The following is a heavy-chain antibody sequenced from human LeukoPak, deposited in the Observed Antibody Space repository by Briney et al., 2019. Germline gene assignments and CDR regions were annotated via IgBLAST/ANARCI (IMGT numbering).Heavy chain of an antibody. V-gene: IGHV1-2*02. CDR2: INPNSGGT. CDR3: ARARGGLVVVPAALDY. D-gene: IGHD2-2*01. Sequence: ASVKVSCKASGYTFTGYYMHWVRQAPGQGLEWMGWINPNSGGTNYAQKFQGRVTMTRDTSISTAYMELSRLRSDDTAVYYCARARGGLVVVPAALDYWGQGTLVTVSS. CDR1: GYTFTGYY. J-gene: IGHJ4*02.